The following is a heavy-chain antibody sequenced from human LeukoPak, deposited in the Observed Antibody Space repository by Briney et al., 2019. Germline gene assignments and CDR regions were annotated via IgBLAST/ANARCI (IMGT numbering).Heavy chain of an antibody. D-gene: IGHD3-22*01. CDR3: ARDIPYYDSSDYQVRNYFDY. CDR2: IIPIFGTA. CDR1: GGTFSSYA. V-gene: IGHV1-69*13. Sequence: SVKVSCKASGGTFSSYAISWVRQAPGQGLEWMGGIIPIFGTANYAQKFQGRVTITADESTSTAYMELSSLRSEDTAVYYCARDIPYYDSSDYQVRNYFDYWGQGTLVTVSS. J-gene: IGHJ4*02.